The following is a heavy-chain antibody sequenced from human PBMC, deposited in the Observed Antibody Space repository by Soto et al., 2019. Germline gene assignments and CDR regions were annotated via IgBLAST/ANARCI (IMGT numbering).Heavy chain of an antibody. CDR3: AKVERMTPYTHLR. V-gene: IGHV3-23*01. CDR1: GFTINNYG. CDR2: ISGRDAYT. D-gene: IGHD1-26*01. J-gene: IGHJ4*02. Sequence: DVQVLESGGGLVQPGGSLRLSCEASGFTINNYGMAWVRQAPGKGLEWVSAISGRDAYTYYADSVQGRFTISRDNSRNTLYLQMNSLTAEDTALYYCAKVERMTPYTHLRWGQGTLVTVSS.